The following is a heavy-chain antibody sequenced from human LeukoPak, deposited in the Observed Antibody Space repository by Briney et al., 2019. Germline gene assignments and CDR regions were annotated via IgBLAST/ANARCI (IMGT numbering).Heavy chain of an antibody. CDR1: GGSISSYY. J-gene: IGHJ1*01. CDR3: ARGDDSSGYHIEYFQH. Sequence: PSETLSLTCTVSGGSISSYYWSWIWQPPGKGLEWIGYIYYSGSTNYNPSLKSRVTISVDTSKNQFSLKLSSVTAADTAVYYCARGDDSSGYHIEYFQHWGQGTLVTVSS. V-gene: IGHV4-59*01. D-gene: IGHD3-22*01. CDR2: IYYSGST.